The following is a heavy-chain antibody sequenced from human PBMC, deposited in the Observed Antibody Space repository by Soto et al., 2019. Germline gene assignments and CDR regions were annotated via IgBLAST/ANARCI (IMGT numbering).Heavy chain of an antibody. D-gene: IGHD6-13*01. CDR1: GFTFDDYA. CDR3: AKCPARGSWLDYYYYYMDV. V-gene: IGHV3-9*01. CDR2: ISWNSGSI. Sequence: GGSLRLSCAASGFTFDDYAMHWVRQAPGKGLEWVSGISWNSGSIGYADSVKGRFTISRDNAKNSLYLQMNSLRAEDTALYYCAKCPARGSWLDYYYYYMDVWGKGTTVTVSS. J-gene: IGHJ6*03.